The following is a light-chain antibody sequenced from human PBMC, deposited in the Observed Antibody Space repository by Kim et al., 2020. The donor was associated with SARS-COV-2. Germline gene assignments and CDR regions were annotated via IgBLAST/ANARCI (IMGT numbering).Light chain of an antibody. CDR1: QGIGDT. V-gene: IGKV1-17*01. Sequence: ASVGDRVTITCRASQGIGDTLGWYQQKPGKAPKRLIYAASSLQSGVPSRFSGSGSGTEFTLTLSSLQPEDVASYYCLQHTSYPYTFGQGTKLEI. CDR3: LQHTSYPYT. J-gene: IGKJ2*01. CDR2: AAS.